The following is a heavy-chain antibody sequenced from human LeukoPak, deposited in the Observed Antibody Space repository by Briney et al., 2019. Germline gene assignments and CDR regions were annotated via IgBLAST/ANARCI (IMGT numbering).Heavy chain of an antibody. V-gene: IGHV3-30*02. J-gene: IGHJ4*02. CDR3: AKMGRVVDSSGYPDY. D-gene: IGHD3-22*01. CDR2: IRYDGSNK. Sequence: PGGSLRLSCAASGFTFDDYKMNWVRQAPGKGLEWVAFIRYDGSNKYYADSVKGRFTISRDNSKNTLYLQMNGLTVEKAAVYYCAKMGRVVDSSGYPDYWGQGTLVTVSS. CDR1: GFTFDDYK.